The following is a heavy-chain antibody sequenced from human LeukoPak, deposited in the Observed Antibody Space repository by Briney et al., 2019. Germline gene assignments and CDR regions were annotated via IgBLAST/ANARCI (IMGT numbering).Heavy chain of an antibody. V-gene: IGHV1-46*01. CDR1: GYTLTSYY. J-gene: IGHJ4*02. D-gene: IGHD5-12*01. CDR3: ARTLGSSGYNYLTFDY. CDR2: INPSGGST. Sequence: ASVKVSCKASGYTLTSYYMHWVRQAPGQGLEWMGIINPSGGSTSYAQKFQGRVPMTRDTSTSTVYMELSSLTSEDTAVYYCARTLGSSGYNYLTFDYWGQGTLVTVSS.